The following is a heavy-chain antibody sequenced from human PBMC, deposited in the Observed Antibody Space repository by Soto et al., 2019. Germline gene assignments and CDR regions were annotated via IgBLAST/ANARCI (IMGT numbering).Heavy chain of an antibody. CDR3: AARDCSSGSCFHFDY. CDR2: ISSSGAST. V-gene: IGHV3-64*07. J-gene: IGHJ4*02. Sequence: EVHLVGSGGGLVQPGGSLRLSCAASGFTFSTYGMHWIRQAPGKGLEYVSAISSSGASTYYADSVKGRFTISRDNSKNTLYLQMGGLRAEDMGVYYCAARDCSSGSCFHFDYWGQGILVSVSS. CDR1: GFTFSTYG. D-gene: IGHD2-15*01.